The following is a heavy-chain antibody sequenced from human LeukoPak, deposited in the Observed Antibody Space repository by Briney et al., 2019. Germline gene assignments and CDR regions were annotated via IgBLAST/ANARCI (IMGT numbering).Heavy chain of an antibody. V-gene: IGHV3-23*01. CDR3: AKGGKWDVTPFDY. Sequence: PGGSLRLSCAASGFTFSSYAMSWVRQAPGKGLEWVSTISGGGGSTYYADSVKGRFTISRDNSKNTLYLQVNGLRAEDTAVYYCAKGGKWDVTPFDYWGQGALVTVSS. J-gene: IGHJ4*02. D-gene: IGHD1-26*01. CDR2: ISGGGGST. CDR1: GFTFSSYA.